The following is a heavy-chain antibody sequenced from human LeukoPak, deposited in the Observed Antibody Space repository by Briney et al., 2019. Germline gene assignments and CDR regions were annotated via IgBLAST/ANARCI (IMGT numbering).Heavy chain of an antibody. D-gene: IGHD1-14*01. J-gene: IGHJ5*02. V-gene: IGHV4-59*08. CDR1: GGSISSYY. CDR3: ARHVTPDYNWFDP. CDR2: IYYSGST. Sequence: SETLSLTCTVSGGSISSYYWSWIRQPPGKGLEWIGYIYYSGSTNYNPSLKSRVTISVDTSKNQFSLKLSSVTAADTAVYYCARHVTPDYNWFDPWGQGILVTVSS.